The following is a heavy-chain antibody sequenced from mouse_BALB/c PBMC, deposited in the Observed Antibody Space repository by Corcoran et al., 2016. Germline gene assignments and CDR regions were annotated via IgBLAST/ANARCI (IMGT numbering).Heavy chain of an antibody. V-gene: IGHV1S136*01. CDR1: GYTFTSYV. Sequence: EVQLQQSGPELVKPGASVKMSCKASGYTFTSYVMHWVKQKPGQGLEWIGYINPYNDGTKYNEKFKGKATLTSDKSSSTAYMELSSLTSEDSAVYYCASPSDSSGYVETWFAYWGQGTLVTVSA. CDR3: ASPSDSSGYVETWFAY. D-gene: IGHD3-2*01. J-gene: IGHJ3*01. CDR2: INPYNDGT.